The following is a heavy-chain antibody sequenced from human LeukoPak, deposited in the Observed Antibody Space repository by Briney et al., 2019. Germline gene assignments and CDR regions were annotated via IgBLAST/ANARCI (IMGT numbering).Heavy chain of an antibody. D-gene: IGHD3-22*01. CDR3: ARRPDSSGYQYYFDY. Sequence: PSETLSLTCTVSGGSISSSSYYWGWIRQPPGKGLEWIGSIYYSGSTYYNPYLKSRVTISVYTSKNQFSLKLSSVTATDTAVYYCARRPDSSGYQYYFDYWGQGTLVTVSS. V-gene: IGHV4-39*01. CDR2: IYYSGST. J-gene: IGHJ4*02. CDR1: GGSISSSSYY.